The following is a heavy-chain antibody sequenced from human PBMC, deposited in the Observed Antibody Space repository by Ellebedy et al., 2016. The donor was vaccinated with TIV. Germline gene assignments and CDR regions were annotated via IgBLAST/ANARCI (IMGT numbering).Heavy chain of an antibody. D-gene: IGHD5-18*01. Sequence: PGGSLRLSCAASGLTFSSHAMSWVRQAPGKGLEWVSGIVGSGAQKYADSVKGRFTISRDNSKRTVDLQMNNLRADDTAVYFCAEDRTPGDGYWVFDNWGQGTLVTVSS. CDR1: GLTFSSHA. CDR3: AEDRTPGDGYWVFDN. V-gene: IGHV3-23*01. CDR2: IVGSGAQ. J-gene: IGHJ4*02.